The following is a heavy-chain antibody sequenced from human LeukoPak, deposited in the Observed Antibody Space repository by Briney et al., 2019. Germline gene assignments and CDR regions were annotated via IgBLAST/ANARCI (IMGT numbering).Heavy chain of an antibody. CDR1: GGYFSSSSYY. J-gene: IGHJ4*02. Sequence: SETLSLTCTVSGGYFSSSSYYWGWIRQPPGKGLEWVGSLYYRGSTYSNPSLKSRVTISVDTSKNQFSLTLSSVTAADTAVYYCASISPSLDYWGQGTLVTVSA. V-gene: IGHV4-39*01. D-gene: IGHD6-6*01. CDR3: ASISPSLDY. CDR2: LYYRGST.